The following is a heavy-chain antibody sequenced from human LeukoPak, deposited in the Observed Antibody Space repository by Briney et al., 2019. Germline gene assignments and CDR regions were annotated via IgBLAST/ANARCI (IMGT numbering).Heavy chain of an antibody. V-gene: IGHV1-3*01. CDR2: INAGNGNT. D-gene: IGHD5-24*01. CDR1: GYTFTSYA. J-gene: IGHJ4*02. CDR3: ARDLEMATNEGVDY. Sequence: ASVKVSCKASGYTFTSYAMHWVRQAPGQRLEWMGWINAGNGNTKYSQKFQGRVTITRDTSASTAYMELSSLRSEDTAVYYCARDLEMATNEGVDYWGQGTLVTVAS.